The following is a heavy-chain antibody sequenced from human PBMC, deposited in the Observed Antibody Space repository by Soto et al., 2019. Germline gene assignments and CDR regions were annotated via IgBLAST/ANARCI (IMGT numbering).Heavy chain of an antibody. V-gene: IGHV1-58*01. D-gene: IGHD3-22*01. Sequence: GASVKVSCKASGFTFTSSAVQWVLQARGQRLEWIGWIVVGSGNTNYAQKFQERVTITRDMSTSTAYMELSSLRSEDTAAYYCAAPTYYYDSSGYYYFNWFDPWGQGTLVTVS. CDR3: AAPTYYYDSSGYYYFNWFDP. J-gene: IGHJ5*02. CDR1: GFTFTSSA. CDR2: IVVGSGNT.